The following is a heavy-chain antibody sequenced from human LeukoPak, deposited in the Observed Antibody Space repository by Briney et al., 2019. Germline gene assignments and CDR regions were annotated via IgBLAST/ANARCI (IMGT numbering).Heavy chain of an antibody. D-gene: IGHD3-22*01. CDR3: ASSEGSSSGYYHYYFDY. J-gene: IGHJ4*02. Sequence: GASVKVSCKASGYTFTSYGISWVRQSPGQGLEWMGRISAYNGNTNYAQKLQGRVTMTTDTSTSTAYMELSSLRSEDTAVYYCASSEGSSSGYYHYYFDYWGQGTLVTVSS. CDR1: GYTFTSYG. CDR2: ISAYNGNT. V-gene: IGHV1-18*01.